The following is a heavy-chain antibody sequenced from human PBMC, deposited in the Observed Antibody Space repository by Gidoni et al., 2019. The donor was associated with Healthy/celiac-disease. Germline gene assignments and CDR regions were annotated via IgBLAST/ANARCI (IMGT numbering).Heavy chain of an antibody. Sequence: QVQLQQWGAGLLKPSEPLSLTCAVYGGSFSGYYWSWIRQPPGKGLEWLGEINHSGSTNYNPSLKSRVTISVDTSKNQFSLKLSSVTAADTAVYYCASDYGGNSDYWGQGTLVTVSS. D-gene: IGHD4-17*01. V-gene: IGHV4-34*01. CDR3: ASDYGGNSDY. CDR1: GGSFSGYY. J-gene: IGHJ4*02. CDR2: INHSGST.